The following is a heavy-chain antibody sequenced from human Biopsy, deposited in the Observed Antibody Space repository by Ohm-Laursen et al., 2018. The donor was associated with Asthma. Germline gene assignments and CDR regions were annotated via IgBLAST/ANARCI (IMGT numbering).Heavy chain of an antibody. CDR1: GFMFRSFG. Sequence: SLRLSCSASGFMFRSFGMHWVRQAPGKGLEWVAVISYDGSHKFYEDSVRGRFTISRDNSKSTLFLQMDSLSAEDTAVYYCAKDFRGIAVAGDRGFDYWGQGTLVTVSS. D-gene: IGHD6-19*01. V-gene: IGHV3-30*18. J-gene: IGHJ4*02. CDR2: ISYDGSHK. CDR3: AKDFRGIAVAGDRGFDY.